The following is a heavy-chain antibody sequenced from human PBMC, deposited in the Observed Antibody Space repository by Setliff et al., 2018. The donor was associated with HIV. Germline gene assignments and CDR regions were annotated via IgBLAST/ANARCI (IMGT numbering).Heavy chain of an antibody. D-gene: IGHD3-3*01. Sequence: SETLSLTCAVSGGSIRSRGYSWSWIRQPPGKGLEWIGYISQSGSTHYNPSLKSRVTISVDRSKNQFFLRLTSVTAADTAVYYCARGSYRGSGFFVRYFDFWGQGSLVTVSS. CDR2: ISQSGST. CDR3: ARGSYRGSGFFVRYFDF. V-gene: IGHV4-30-2*01. CDR1: GGSIRSRGYS. J-gene: IGHJ4*02.